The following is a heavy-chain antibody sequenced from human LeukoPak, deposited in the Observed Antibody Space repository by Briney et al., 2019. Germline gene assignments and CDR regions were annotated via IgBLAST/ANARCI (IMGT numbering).Heavy chain of an antibody. J-gene: IGHJ4*02. D-gene: IGHD1-26*01. CDR2: IYYSGST. Sequence: SETLSLTCTVSGGSISSYYWSWIRQPPGKGLEWIGHIYYSGSTNYNPSLKSRVTISVDTSKNQFSLKLSSVTAADTAVYYCAGPAWGGYWGQGTLVTVSS. V-gene: IGHV4-59*01. CDR3: AGPAWGGY. CDR1: GGSISSYY.